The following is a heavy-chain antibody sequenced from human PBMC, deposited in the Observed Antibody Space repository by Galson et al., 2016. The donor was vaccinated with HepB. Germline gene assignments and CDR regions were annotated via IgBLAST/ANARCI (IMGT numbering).Heavy chain of an antibody. J-gene: IGHJ3*02. V-gene: IGHV3-23*01. Sequence: SLRLSCAASGFTFSTYAMSWVRQAPGKGLEWVSTISGSSNRTFYADPVKGRFTVSRDNSKNTLYLQMNSLRAEDTAVYYCAKAGVAVTVYDGFDMWGQGTMVIVSS. CDR3: AKAGVAVTVYDGFDM. CDR1: GFTFSTYA. CDR2: ISGSSNRT. D-gene: IGHD2-21*02.